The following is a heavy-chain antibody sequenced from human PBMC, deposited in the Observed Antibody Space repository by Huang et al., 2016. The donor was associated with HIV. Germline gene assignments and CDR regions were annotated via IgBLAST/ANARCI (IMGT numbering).Heavy chain of an antibody. CDR3: VRGWYIAALPYFDY. CDR2: MNPNRGNT. D-gene: IGHD6-6*01. V-gene: IGHV1-8*01. Sequence: QVHLVQSGAEVRVPGASVKVSCEASGYSFASYDINWVRQATGEGLGWMGGMNPNRGNTGYAQKFQGRVTMTRNTSISTAYMELSSLRSEDTAKYFCVRGWYIAALPYFDYWGQGTLVTVSS. J-gene: IGHJ4*02. CDR1: GYSFASYD.